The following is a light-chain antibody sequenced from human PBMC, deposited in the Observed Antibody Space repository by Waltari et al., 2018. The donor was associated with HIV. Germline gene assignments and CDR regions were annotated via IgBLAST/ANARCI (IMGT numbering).Light chain of an antibody. J-gene: IGKJ4*01. CDR2: WAS. V-gene: IGKV4-1*01. CDR3: QQTYTTPPT. CDR1: QSVFFSSNKRNC. Sequence: DIVMTQSPDSLAVSLGARATINCKSSQSVFFSSNKRNCISWYQQKPGHPPKLSIYWASTRQSGVPDRFSGSGSGTNVTLSISSLQAEDVAVYFCQQTYTTPPTFGGGTKVEI.